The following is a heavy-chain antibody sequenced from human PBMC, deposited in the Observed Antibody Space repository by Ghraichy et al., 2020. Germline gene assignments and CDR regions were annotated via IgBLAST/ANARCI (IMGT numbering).Heavy chain of an antibody. CDR1: GFTFSSYS. Sequence: GGSLRLSCAASGFTFSSYSMNWVRQAPGKGLEWVSSISSSSSYIYYADSVKGRFTISRDNAKNSLYLQMNSLRAEDTAVYYCARDSGYYDSEAFAFDIWGQGTMVTVSS. J-gene: IGHJ3*02. CDR3: ARDSGYYDSEAFAFDI. CDR2: ISSSSSYI. V-gene: IGHV3-21*01. D-gene: IGHD3-22*01.